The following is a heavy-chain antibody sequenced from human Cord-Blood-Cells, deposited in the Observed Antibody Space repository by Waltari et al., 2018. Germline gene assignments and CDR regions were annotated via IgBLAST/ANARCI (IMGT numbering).Heavy chain of an antibody. V-gene: IGHV4-39*07. CDR3: AILPRIAVAGTDYYYYMDV. D-gene: IGHD6-19*01. CDR2: IYYSGST. Sequence: QLQLQESGPGLVKPSETLSLTCTVSGGSISSSSYYWGWIRQPPGKGLEWIGSIYYSGSTSCNPSLKSRVTISVDTSKNQFSLKLSSVTAADTAVYYCAILPRIAVAGTDYYYYMDVWGKGTTVTVSS. J-gene: IGHJ6*03. CDR1: GGSISSSSYY.